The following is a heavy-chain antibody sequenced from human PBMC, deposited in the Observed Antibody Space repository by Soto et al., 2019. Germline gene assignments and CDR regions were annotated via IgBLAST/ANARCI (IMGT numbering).Heavy chain of an antibody. Sequence: ASVKVSCKASGYMFTGNYMHWVRQAPGQGLEYMGWINPNSGATNYAQKFQGRVTMTWETSISTAYVELSRLRSDDTAVYYSAPHYPDSSDYFDHWGQGTLVTVS. CDR3: APHYPDSSDYFDH. D-gene: IGHD6-19*01. V-gene: IGHV1-2*02. CDR2: INPNSGAT. CDR1: GYMFTGNY. J-gene: IGHJ4*02.